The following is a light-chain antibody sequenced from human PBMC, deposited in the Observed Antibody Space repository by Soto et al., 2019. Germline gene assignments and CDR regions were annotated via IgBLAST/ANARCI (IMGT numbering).Light chain of an antibody. CDR3: SSYAGSNNLV. J-gene: IGLJ2*01. CDR2: EVS. V-gene: IGLV2-8*01. Sequence: QSALTHPPSASGSPGQSVTISCTGTSSDAGGYNYVSWYQQHPGNAPKLMIYEVSKRPSGVPDRFSGSKSGNTASLTVSGLQAEDEAAYYCSSYAGSNNLVFGGGTKLTVL. CDR1: SSDAGGYNY.